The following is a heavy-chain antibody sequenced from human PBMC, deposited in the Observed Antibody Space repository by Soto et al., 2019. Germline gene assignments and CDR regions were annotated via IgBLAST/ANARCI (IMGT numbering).Heavy chain of an antibody. Sequence: QVQLVQSGAEVKKPGASVKVSCKASGYTFTSYYMHWVRQAPGQGLEWMGIINPSGGSTSYAQKFQGRVTMTRDTSTSTVYMELSSLRSEETAVYYCAREVVVVVAANYYYGMDVWGQGTTVTVSS. D-gene: IGHD2-15*01. CDR1: GYTFTSYY. CDR3: AREVVVVVAANYYYGMDV. J-gene: IGHJ6*02. CDR2: INPSGGST. V-gene: IGHV1-46*03.